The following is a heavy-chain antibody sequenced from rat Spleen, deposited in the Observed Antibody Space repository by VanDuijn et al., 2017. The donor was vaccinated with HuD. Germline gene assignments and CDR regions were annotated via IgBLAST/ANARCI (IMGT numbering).Heavy chain of an antibody. J-gene: IGHJ2*01. V-gene: IGHV5S11*01. CDR1: GFTFSNYD. Sequence: EVQLVESGGGLVQPGRSLKLSCAASGFTFSNYDMAWVRQAPTKGLEWVASISPSGGSTYYRDSVKDPFTVSRDNAKSTLYLQMDSLRAEETANYYCAREVTTVSYFDYWGQGVMVTVSS. CDR2: ISPSGGST. D-gene: IGHD1-1*01. CDR3: AREVTTVSYFDY.